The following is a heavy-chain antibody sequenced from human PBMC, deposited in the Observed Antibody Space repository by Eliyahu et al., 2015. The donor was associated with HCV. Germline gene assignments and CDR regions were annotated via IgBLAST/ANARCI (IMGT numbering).Heavy chain of an antibody. J-gene: IGHJ4*02. CDR3: ARSEWIQLYGYGWDPIFDY. CDR2: ISAYNGNT. D-gene: IGHD5-18*01. CDR1: GYTFTSYG. V-gene: IGHV1-18*04. Sequence: QVQLVQSGAXVKKPGASVKVXCKASGYTFTSYGISWVRQAPGQGLEWMGWISAYNGNTNYAQKLQGRVTMTTDTSTSTAYMELRSLRSDDTAVYYCARSEWIQLYGYGWDPIFDYWGQGTLVTVSS.